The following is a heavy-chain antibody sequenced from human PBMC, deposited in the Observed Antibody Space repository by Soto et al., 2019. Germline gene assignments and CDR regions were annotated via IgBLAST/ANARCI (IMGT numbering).Heavy chain of an antibody. J-gene: IGHJ3*02. D-gene: IGHD3-22*01. Sequence: GGSLRLSCAASGFTFSSYAMSWVRQAPGKGLEWVSAISGSGGSTYYADSVKGRFTISRDNSKNTLYLQMNSLRAEDTAVYYCAKNRGPHGSSGYYSGGFDIWGQGTMVTVSS. V-gene: IGHV3-23*01. CDR3: AKNRGPHGSSGYYSGGFDI. CDR2: ISGSGGST. CDR1: GFTFSSYA.